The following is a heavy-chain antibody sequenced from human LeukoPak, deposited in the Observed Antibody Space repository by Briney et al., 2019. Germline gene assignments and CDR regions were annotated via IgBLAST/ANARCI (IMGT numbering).Heavy chain of an antibody. CDR1: GFTFSSYG. CDR3: AVDYGGNNY. J-gene: IGHJ4*02. D-gene: IGHD4-23*01. Sequence: PGGSLRLSCAASGFTFSSYGMHWVRQAPGKGLEWVAVISYDGSNKYYADSVKGRFTISRDNSKNALYLQMNSLRAEDTAVYYCAVDYGGNNYWGQGTLVTVSS. V-gene: IGHV3-30*03. CDR2: ISYDGSNK.